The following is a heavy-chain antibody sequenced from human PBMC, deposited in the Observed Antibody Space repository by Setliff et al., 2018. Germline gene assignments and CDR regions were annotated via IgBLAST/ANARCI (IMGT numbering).Heavy chain of an antibody. CDR3: ARGALYYDSSGYYPDY. CDR1: GYTFTSYD. Sequence: GASVKVSCKASGYTFTSYDINWVRQATGQGLEWMGRINPNSGGTNYAQKFQGRVTMTRDTSISTVYMELSRLRSDDTAVYYCARGALYYDSSGYYPDYWGQGTLVTVSS. V-gene: IGHV1-2*06. J-gene: IGHJ4*02. D-gene: IGHD3-22*01. CDR2: INPNSGGT.